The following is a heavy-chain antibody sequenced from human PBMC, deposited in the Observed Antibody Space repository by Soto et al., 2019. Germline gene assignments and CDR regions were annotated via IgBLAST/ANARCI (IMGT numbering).Heavy chain of an antibody. CDR1: GFTFSSYS. CDR3: ARYIAEAGIGY. J-gene: IGHJ4*02. Sequence: GGSLRLSCAASGFTFSSYSMNWVRQAPGKGLEWVSYISTSSSTIHYADSVKGRFTISRDNAKNSLYLQMNSLRAEDTAVYYCARYIAEAGIGYWGQGTLVTVSS. CDR2: ISTSSSTI. D-gene: IGHD6-13*01. V-gene: IGHV3-48*01.